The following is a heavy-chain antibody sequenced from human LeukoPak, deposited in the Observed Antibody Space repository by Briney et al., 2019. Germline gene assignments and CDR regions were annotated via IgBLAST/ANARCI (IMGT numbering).Heavy chain of an antibody. CDR1: GDSISSNSYY. D-gene: IGHD2-2*01. CDR2: INHSGST. J-gene: IGHJ5*02. V-gene: IGHV4-39*07. Sequence: SETLSLTCTVSGDSISSNSYYWGWIRQPPGKGLEWIGEINHSGSTNYNPSLKSRVTISVDTSKNQFSLKLSSVTAADTAVYYCARGSRNIVVVPAAGNFDPWGQGTLVTVSS. CDR3: ARGSRNIVVVPAAGNFDP.